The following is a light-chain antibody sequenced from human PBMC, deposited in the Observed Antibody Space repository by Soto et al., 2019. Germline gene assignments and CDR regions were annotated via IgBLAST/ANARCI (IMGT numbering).Light chain of an antibody. Sequence: VLTQSPATLSLSPGERATLSCRASQNDDMNLAWYQQKPGQAPRLLIYDASNRATGIPARFSGSGSGTDFTLTISSLEPEDFALYYCQQRKYWPPLTFGQGTRLEIK. CDR2: DAS. CDR1: QNDDMN. J-gene: IGKJ5*01. CDR3: QQRKYWPPLT. V-gene: IGKV3-11*01.